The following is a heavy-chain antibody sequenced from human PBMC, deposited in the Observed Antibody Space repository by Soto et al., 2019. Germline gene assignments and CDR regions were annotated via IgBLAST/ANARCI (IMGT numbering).Heavy chain of an antibody. V-gene: IGHV3-33*01. CDR3: GRDGALGDTAVVDS. Sequence: QVQLVESGGGVVQPGKSLRLSCAASGFTFSTYGMHWVRQAPGKGLEWVAVIWYDGSNKYHGDSLKGRFTISRDNSKKTLYLQQNNLRAEDTAVYYCGRDGALGDTAVVDSWGQGTLVIVSS. CDR2: IWYDGSNK. D-gene: IGHD5-18*01. CDR1: GFTFSTYG. J-gene: IGHJ4*02.